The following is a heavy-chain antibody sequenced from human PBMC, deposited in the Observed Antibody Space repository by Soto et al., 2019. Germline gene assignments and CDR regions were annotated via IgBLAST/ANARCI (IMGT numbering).Heavy chain of an antibody. Sequence: EVQLLESGGDLVRPGGSLRLSCTASGFTFPRFTMTWVRQGPGKGLEWVSSIYGSAGRVFYADSVEGRFSISRDNSRDTVYLQMNSLRVEDTAVYYCAKDREPADRWDIDFWGQGTRVTLSS. CDR1: GFTFPRFT. D-gene: IGHD3-16*02. CDR2: IYGSAGRV. V-gene: IGHV3-23*01. CDR3: AKDREPADRWDIDF. J-gene: IGHJ4*02.